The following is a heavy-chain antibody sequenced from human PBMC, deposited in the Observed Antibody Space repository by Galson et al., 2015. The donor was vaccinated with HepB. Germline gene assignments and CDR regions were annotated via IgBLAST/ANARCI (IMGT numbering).Heavy chain of an antibody. J-gene: IGHJ5*02. CDR2: ISSSSSYI. CDR3: ARDPFRYCSGGSCYRNWFDP. CDR1: GFTFSSYS. Sequence: LRLSCAASGFTFSSYSMNWVRQAPGKGLEWVSSISSSSSYIYYADSVKGRFTISRDNAKNSLYLQMNSLRAEDTAVYYCARDPFRYCSGGSCYRNWFDPWGQGTLVTVSS. D-gene: IGHD2-15*01. V-gene: IGHV3-21*01.